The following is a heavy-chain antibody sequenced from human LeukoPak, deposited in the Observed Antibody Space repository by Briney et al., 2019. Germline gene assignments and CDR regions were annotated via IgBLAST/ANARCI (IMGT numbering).Heavy chain of an antibody. CDR2: IIPIFGTA. Sequence: GSSVKVSCKASGGTFSSYAISCVRQAPGQGLEWMGGIIPIFGTANYAQKFQGRVTITTDESTSTAYMELSSLRSEDTAVYYCARGSHEYYDILTGYSWYYYYYMDVWGKGTTVTVSS. V-gene: IGHV1-69*05. CDR1: GGTFSSYA. D-gene: IGHD3-9*01. CDR3: ARGSHEYYDILTGYSWYYYYYMDV. J-gene: IGHJ6*03.